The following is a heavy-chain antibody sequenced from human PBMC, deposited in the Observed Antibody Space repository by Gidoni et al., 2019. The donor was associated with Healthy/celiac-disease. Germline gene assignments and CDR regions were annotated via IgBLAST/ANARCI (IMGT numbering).Heavy chain of an antibody. CDR3: ARRGYDILTTPLRASYAFDI. Sequence: EVQLVESGGGFVQHGGSLTLLCAAYGLTFLNYAAPWVRHAPGKVPEYVSAISNNGGRTYYANSEKGRFTISRDNSKNTLYLQMGSLRAEDMAVYYCARRGYDILTTPLRASYAFDIWGQGTMVTVSS. CDR1: GLTFLNYA. J-gene: IGHJ3*02. CDR2: ISNNGGRT. V-gene: IGHV3-64*01. D-gene: IGHD3-9*01.